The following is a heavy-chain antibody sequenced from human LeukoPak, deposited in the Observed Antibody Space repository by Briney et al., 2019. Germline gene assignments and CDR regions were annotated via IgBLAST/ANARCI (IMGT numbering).Heavy chain of an antibody. CDR1: GASVSSGSYY. Sequence: SETLSLTCTVSGASVSSGSYYWSWIRQPPGKGLEWIGYIYYSGSTNYNPSLKSRVTISVDTSKNQSSLKLSSVTAADTAVYYCARGSRGYSYGWGQGTLVTVSS. V-gene: IGHV4-61*01. CDR2: IYYSGST. CDR3: ARGSRGYSYG. J-gene: IGHJ4*02. D-gene: IGHD5-18*01.